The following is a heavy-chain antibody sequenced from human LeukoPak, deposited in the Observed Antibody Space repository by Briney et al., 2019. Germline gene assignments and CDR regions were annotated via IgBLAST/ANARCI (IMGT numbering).Heavy chain of an antibody. CDR3: ARVSLSIAAAGDY. D-gene: IGHD6-13*01. Sequence: SETLSLTCTVSGGSISSGDYYWSWIRQPPGKGLEWIGYIYYSGSTYYNPSLKSRVTISVDTSKNQFSLKLSSVTAADTAVYYCARVSLSIAAAGDYWGQGTLVTVSS. CDR2: IYYSGST. V-gene: IGHV4-30-4*08. CDR1: GGSISSGDYY. J-gene: IGHJ4*02.